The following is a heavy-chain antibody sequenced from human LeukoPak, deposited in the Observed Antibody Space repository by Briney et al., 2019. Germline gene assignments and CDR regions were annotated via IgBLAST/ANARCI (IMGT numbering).Heavy chain of an antibody. V-gene: IGHV5-51*01. D-gene: IGHD3-22*01. Sequence: KHGESLKISCKGSGYSFTSYWIGWVRQMPGKGLEWMGIIYPGDSDTRYSPSFQGQVTISADKSISTAYLQWSSLKASDAAMYYCARTTMRGFKTFDCWGQGTLVTVSS. J-gene: IGHJ4*02. CDR3: ARTTMRGFKTFDC. CDR2: IYPGDSDT. CDR1: GYSFTSYW.